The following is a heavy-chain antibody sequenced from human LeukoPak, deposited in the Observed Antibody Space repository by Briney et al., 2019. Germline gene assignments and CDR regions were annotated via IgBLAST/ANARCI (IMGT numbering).Heavy chain of an antibody. D-gene: IGHD5-18*01. CDR1: GFTFSSYA. J-gene: IGHJ4*02. Sequence: GGSLRLSCAASGFTFSSYAMSWVRQAPGKGLEWVSAISGSGGSTYYADSVKGRFTISRDNAKNSLYLQMNSLRAEDTAVYYCAREGLVQLWPSYNDYWGQGTLVTVSS. CDR3: AREGLVQLWPSYNDY. V-gene: IGHV3-23*01. CDR2: ISGSGGST.